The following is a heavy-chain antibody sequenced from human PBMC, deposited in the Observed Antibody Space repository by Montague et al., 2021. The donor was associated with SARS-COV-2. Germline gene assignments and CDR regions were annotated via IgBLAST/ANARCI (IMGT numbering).Heavy chain of an antibody. V-gene: IGHV4-34*01. CDR2: INHSGSI. CDR1: GGSFSGYY. CDR3: ARVPDYYDSSGYYFDAFDI. Sequence: SETLSLTCAVYGGSFSGYYWCWIRQPPGKGLEWIGEINHSGSINXNPSLKSRVTISVDTSKNQFSLKLSSVTAAATAVYYCARVPDYYDSSGYYFDAFDIWGQGTMVTVSS. J-gene: IGHJ3*02. D-gene: IGHD3-22*01.